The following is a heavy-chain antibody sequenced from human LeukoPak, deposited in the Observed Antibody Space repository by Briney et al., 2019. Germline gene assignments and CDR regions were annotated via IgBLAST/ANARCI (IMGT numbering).Heavy chain of an antibody. CDR1: GGTFSSYA. CDR3: ARAPGGYDSSGPFDY. D-gene: IGHD3-22*01. CDR2: IIPILGIA. J-gene: IGHJ4*02. V-gene: IGHV1-69*04. Sequence: ASVKVSCKASGGTFSSYAISWVRQAPGQGLEWMGRIIPILGIANYAQKFQGRVTITADKSTSTAYMELSSLRSEDTAVYYCARAPGGYDSSGPFDYRAREPWSPSPQ.